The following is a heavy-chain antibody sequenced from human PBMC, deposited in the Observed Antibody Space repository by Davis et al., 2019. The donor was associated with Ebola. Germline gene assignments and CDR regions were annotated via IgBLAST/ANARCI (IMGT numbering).Heavy chain of an antibody. J-gene: IGHJ4*02. CDR2: IYDSGST. V-gene: IGHV4-59*11. CDR1: GASISSHY. D-gene: IGHD3-16*02. Sequence: PGGSLRLSCTVSGASISSHYWSWIRQPPGKGLEWIGYIYDSGSTNYNPSLKSRVTISVDTSKNQFSLNLSSVTAADTAVYYCARGGSYRPYFFDFWGQGTLVTVSS. CDR3: ARGGSYRPYFFDF.